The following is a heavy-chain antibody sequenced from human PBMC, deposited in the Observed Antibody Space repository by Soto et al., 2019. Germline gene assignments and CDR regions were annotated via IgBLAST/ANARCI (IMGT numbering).Heavy chain of an antibody. J-gene: IGHJ6*02. D-gene: IGHD6-13*01. Sequence: GGSLRLSCAASGFTFSSYGMHWVRQAPGKGLEWVAHISYDGSNEHYVDSVKGRFTISRDNSKNTLYLQMNSLRAEDTAVYYCAKVSSSWTNYYYYGMDVWGQGTTVTVSS. CDR3: AKVSSSWTNYYYYGMDV. CDR1: GFTFSSYG. CDR2: ISYDGSNE. V-gene: IGHV3-30*18.